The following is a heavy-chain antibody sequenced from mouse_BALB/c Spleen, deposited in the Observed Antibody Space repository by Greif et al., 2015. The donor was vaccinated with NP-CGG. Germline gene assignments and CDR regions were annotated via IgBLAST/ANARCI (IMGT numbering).Heavy chain of an antibody. CDR1: GYTFTDYN. Sequence: EVQRVESGPELVKPGASVKISCKASGYTFTDYNMHWVKQSHGKSLEWIGYIYPYNGGTGYNQKFKSKATLTVDNSSSTAYMELRSLTSEDSAVYYCARLRGNHFAMDYWGQGTSVTVSS. D-gene: IGHD2-1*01. V-gene: IGHV1S29*02. J-gene: IGHJ4*01. CDR2: IYPYNGGT. CDR3: ARLRGNHFAMDY.